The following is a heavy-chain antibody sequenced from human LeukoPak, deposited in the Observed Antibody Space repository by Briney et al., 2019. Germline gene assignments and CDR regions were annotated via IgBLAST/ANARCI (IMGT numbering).Heavy chain of an antibody. CDR1: GFTFSSYG. J-gene: IGHJ4*02. CDR3: VRDLLSYFDY. D-gene: IGHD2-15*01. CDR2: IRYDGSNK. Sequence: PGGSLRLSCAASGFTFSSYGMHWVRQAPGKGLEWVAFIRYDGSNKYYADSVKGRFTISRDNSKSTLSLQMNSLRPEDTAVYYCVRDLLSYFDYWGQGTLVTVSS. V-gene: IGHV3-30*02.